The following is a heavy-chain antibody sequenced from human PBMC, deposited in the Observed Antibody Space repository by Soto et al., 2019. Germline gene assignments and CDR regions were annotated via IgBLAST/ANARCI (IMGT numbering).Heavy chain of an antibody. V-gene: IGHV4-39*01. J-gene: IGHJ4*02. CDR2: INHSGST. D-gene: IGHD3-22*01. Sequence: ETLSLTCTVSGDSVSSGSDYWTWIRQPPGTGLEWIGEINHSGSTNYNPSLKSRVTISVDTSKNQFSLKLTSVTAADTAVYYCMLGSGWKDFDYWGQGTLVTVSS. CDR1: GDSVSSGSDY. CDR3: MLGSGWKDFDY.